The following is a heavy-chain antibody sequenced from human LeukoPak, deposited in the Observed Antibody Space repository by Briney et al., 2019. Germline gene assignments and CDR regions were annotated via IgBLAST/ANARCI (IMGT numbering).Heavy chain of an antibody. V-gene: IGHV1-18*01. Sequence: ASVKVSCKASSYTLTNYGISWVRQAPGQGLEWMGWISAYNGNTNYAQNLQGRVTMTTDTSTNTAYMELRSLRSDDTAVYYCARDQDPGAFDIWGQGTMVTVSS. J-gene: IGHJ3*02. CDR3: ARDQDPGAFDI. CDR2: ISAYNGNT. CDR1: SYTLTNYG.